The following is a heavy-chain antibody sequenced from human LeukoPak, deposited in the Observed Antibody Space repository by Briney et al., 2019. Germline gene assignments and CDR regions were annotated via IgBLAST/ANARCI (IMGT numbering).Heavy chain of an antibody. CDR3: ARVAFYDYVWGSYRPFDY. CDR1: GGSFSGYY. Sequence: PSETLSLTCAVYGGSFSGYYWSWIRQPPGKGLEWIGEINHSGSTNYNPSLKGRVTISVDTSKNQFSLKLSSVTAADTAVYYCARVAFYDYVWGSYRPFDYWGQGTLVTVSS. V-gene: IGHV4-34*01. D-gene: IGHD3-16*02. J-gene: IGHJ4*02. CDR2: INHSGST.